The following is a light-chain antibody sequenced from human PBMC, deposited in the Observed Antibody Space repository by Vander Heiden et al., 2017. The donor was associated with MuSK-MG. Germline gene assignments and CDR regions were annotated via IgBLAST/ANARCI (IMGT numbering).Light chain of an antibody. CDR1: QSISSN. Sequence: EIVMTQSPATLSVSPGEGVTLSCRASQSISSNLAWYQHKPGQAPRLLIYTASTRATGIPARFSGSGSGTEFTLTISSLQSEDFAVYYCQQYQNWSRTFGQWTKVEIK. V-gene: IGKV3-15*01. CDR2: TAS. J-gene: IGKJ1*01. CDR3: QQYQNWSRT.